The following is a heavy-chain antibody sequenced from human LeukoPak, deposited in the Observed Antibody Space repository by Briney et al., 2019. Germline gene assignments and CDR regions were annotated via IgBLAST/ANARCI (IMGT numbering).Heavy chain of an antibody. CDR3: ARGRKGLSESHRGWLLSKNNWFDP. V-gene: IGHV4-34*01. Sequence: PSETLSLTCAVYGGSFSGYYWSWIRQPPGKGLEWIGEINHSGSTNYNPSLKSRVTISVDTSKNQFSLKLSSVTAADTAVYYCARGRKGLSESHRGWLLSKNNWFDPWGQGTLVTVSS. CDR1: GGSFSGYY. J-gene: IGHJ5*02. CDR2: INHSGST. D-gene: IGHD3-16*02.